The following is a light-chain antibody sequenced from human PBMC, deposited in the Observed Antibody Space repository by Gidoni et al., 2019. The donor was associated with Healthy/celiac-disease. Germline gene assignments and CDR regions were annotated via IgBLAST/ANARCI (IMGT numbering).Light chain of an antibody. CDR3: QQYYSTPRT. CDR1: QCVLYSSNDKNY. V-gene: IGKV4-1*01. CDR2: WAS. Sequence: QYERATINCKSSQCVLYSSNDKNYLAWYQQKPGQPPKLLIYWASTRESGVPDRFSGSGSGTDFTLTISSLQAEDVAVYYCQQYYSTPRTFGQGTKLEIK. J-gene: IGKJ2*01.